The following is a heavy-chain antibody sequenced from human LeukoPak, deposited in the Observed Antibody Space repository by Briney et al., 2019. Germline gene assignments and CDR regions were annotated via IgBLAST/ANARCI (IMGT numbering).Heavy chain of an antibody. CDR1: GFTFDDYA. Sequence: GGSLRLSCAASGFTFDDYAMHWVRQAPGKGLEWVSGISWNSGSIGYADSVKGRFTISRDNAKNSLYLQMNSLRAEDTALYYCAKDSDSQLWYFDLWGRGTLVTVSS. CDR3: AKDSDSQLWYFDL. J-gene: IGHJ2*01. D-gene: IGHD5-18*01. V-gene: IGHV3-9*01. CDR2: ISWNSGSI.